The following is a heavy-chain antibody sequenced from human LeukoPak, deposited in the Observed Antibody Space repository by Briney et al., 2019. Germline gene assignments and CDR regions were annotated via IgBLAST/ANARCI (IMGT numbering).Heavy chain of an antibody. CDR3: AREYTHYYDSSGYYYHAFDI. CDR1: GGTFSSYA. J-gene: IGHJ3*02. Sequence: GASVKLSCKDSGGTFSSYAISWVRQDPGQGLGWVGGFIRIFGTANYAQKFRGRVTITADESTSTAYMELSSLRSEDTAVYYCAREYTHYYDSSGYYYHAFDIWGQGTMVTVSS. V-gene: IGHV1-69*13. D-gene: IGHD3-22*01. CDR2: FIRIFGTA.